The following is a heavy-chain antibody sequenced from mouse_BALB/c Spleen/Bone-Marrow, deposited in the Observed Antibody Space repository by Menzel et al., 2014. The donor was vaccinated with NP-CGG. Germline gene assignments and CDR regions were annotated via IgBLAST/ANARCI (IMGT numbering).Heavy chain of an antibody. Sequence: EVKLVESGGDLVKPGGSLKLSCAASGFTFSSYGMSWVRQTPDKRLVWVATISSGAIDTYYPDSVKGRITISRNKAKNTLDQKSSSLKSEDTTMNYCTRRTGTDYDAKDYWGQVTSVPVST. V-gene: IGHV5-6*02. CDR3: TRRTGTDYDAKDY. J-gene: IGHJ4*01. CDR2: ISSGAIDT. D-gene: IGHD4-1*01. CDR1: GFTFSSYG.